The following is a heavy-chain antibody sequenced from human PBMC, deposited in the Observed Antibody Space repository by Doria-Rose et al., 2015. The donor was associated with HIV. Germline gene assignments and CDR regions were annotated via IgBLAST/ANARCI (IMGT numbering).Heavy chain of an antibody. Sequence: GSFSNYYWTWIRPPPGKGLEWIGEINHSGSTNYNPSLKSRVTISVDTSKNQFSLKLSSVTAADMAVYYCARSFTMVQGVTNWFDPWGQGTLVTVSS. CDR1: GSFSNYY. V-gene: IGHV4-34*01. J-gene: IGHJ5*02. CDR3: ARSFTMVQGVTNWFDP. D-gene: IGHD3-10*01. CDR2: INHSGST.